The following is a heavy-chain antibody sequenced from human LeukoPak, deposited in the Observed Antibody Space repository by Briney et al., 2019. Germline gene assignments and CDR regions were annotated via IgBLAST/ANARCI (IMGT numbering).Heavy chain of an antibody. CDR3: AREIYYDSSAYDY. CDR2: VYHSGSI. V-gene: IGHV4-38-2*02. D-gene: IGHD3-22*01. J-gene: IGHJ4*02. CDR1: GDSLVSGHY. Sequence: SETLSLTCTVSGDSLVSGHYWGWIRQPPGQGLEWVGSVYHSGSIYYNPSHKSRVIMSVDTSKNQFSLKLSSLTAADTAIYYCAREIYYDSSAYDYWGQGTLVTVSS.